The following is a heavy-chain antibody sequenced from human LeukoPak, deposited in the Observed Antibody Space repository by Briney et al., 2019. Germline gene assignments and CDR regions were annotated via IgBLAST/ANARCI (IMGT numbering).Heavy chain of an antibody. V-gene: IGHV3-30*07. J-gene: IGHJ6*02. Sequence: PGGSLRLPCAASGFTVSSNYMSWVRQAPGNGLEWVAVISYDGSNKYYADSVKGRFTISRDNSKNTLYLQMNSLRAEDTAVYYCARDVRVAARLVGYYHGMDVWGQGTTVTVSS. CDR2: ISYDGSNK. CDR1: GFTVSSNY. D-gene: IGHD6-6*01. CDR3: ARDVRVAARLVGYYHGMDV.